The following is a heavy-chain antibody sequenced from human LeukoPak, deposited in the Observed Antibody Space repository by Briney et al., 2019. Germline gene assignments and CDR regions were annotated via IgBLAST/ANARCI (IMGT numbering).Heavy chain of an antibody. D-gene: IGHD3-22*01. CDR3: ARGGRGDSSGYYHNYFDY. CDR1: GYTFTSYY. V-gene: IGHV1-46*01. CDR2: INPSGGST. J-gene: IGHJ4*02. Sequence: ASVKVSCKASGYTFTSYYMHWVRQAPGQGLEWMGIINPSGGSTSCAQKFQGRVTMTRDTSTSTVYMELSSLRSEDTAVYYCARGGRGDSSGYYHNYFDYWGQGTLVTVSS.